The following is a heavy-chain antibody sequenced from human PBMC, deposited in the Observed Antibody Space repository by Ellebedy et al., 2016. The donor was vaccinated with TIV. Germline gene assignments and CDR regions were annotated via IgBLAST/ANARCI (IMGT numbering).Heavy chain of an antibody. CDR3: AREGTRIWSGYPDY. V-gene: IGHV3-11*01. D-gene: IGHD3-3*01. Sequence: GGSLRLSXATSGFTFSDSYMSWIRQAPGKGLEWVSYITSSGNNTYYADSVKGRFTISRDNAKNSLYLQMNSLRAEDTAVYYCAREGTRIWSGYPDYWGLGTLVTVSS. J-gene: IGHJ4*02. CDR2: ITSSGNNT. CDR1: GFTFSDSY.